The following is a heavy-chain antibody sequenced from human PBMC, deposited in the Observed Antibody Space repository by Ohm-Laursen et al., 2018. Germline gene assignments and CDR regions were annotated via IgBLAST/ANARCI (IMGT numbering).Heavy chain of an antibody. V-gene: IGHV4-59*08. Sequence: GTLSLTCPVSGDSIRSYFWSWIRQPPGKGLEWIGYIYYSGSSNYSPSLKSRVFISVDTSKNQFSLRLSSVTAADTAVYYCARHDYGDYEPVFDYWGQGTPVIVSS. J-gene: IGHJ4*02. CDR1: GDSIRSYF. CDR3: ARHDYGDYEPVFDY. CDR2: IYYSGSS. D-gene: IGHD4-17*01.